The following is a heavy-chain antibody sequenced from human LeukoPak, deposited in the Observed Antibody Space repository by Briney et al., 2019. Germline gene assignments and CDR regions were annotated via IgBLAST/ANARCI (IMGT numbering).Heavy chain of an antibody. V-gene: IGHV4-59*01. J-gene: IGHJ4*02. Sequence: SETLSLTCAVSGGSISSYYWSWIRQPPGKGLEWIGYIYYSGSTNYNPSLKSRVTISVDTSKNQFSLKLSSVTAADTAVYYCASSPEDSGPYYFDYWGQGTLVTVSS. D-gene: IGHD5-12*01. CDR3: ASSPEDSGPYYFDY. CDR2: IYYSGST. CDR1: GGSISSYY.